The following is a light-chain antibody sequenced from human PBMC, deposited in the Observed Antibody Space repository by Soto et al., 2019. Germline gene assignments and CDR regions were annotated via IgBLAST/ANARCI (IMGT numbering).Light chain of an antibody. CDR3: TSYTSISTYV. Sequence: QSVLTQPASVSGPPGQSITISCTGTSSDVGAYNYVSWYQHHPGKAPRLVIYDVTNRPSGISDRFSGSKSGNTASLTIPGLLAEDEADYYCTSYTSISTYVFGTGTKVTVL. V-gene: IGLV2-14*01. CDR1: SSDVGAYNY. J-gene: IGLJ1*01. CDR2: DVT.